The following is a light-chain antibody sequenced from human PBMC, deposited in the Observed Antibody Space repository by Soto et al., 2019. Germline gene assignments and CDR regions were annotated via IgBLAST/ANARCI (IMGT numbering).Light chain of an antibody. CDR2: GAF. Sequence: EVVLTQSPGTLSLSPGERATLSCRASQSVSTSFLAWYQQKPGQAPRLLIYGAFSRATGIPDRFSGSGSGTDFTPTISKLEPKDFSVYYCQQYGNSIPITFGQGTRLEMK. CDR3: QQYGNSIPIT. CDR1: QSVSTSF. V-gene: IGKV3-20*01. J-gene: IGKJ5*01.